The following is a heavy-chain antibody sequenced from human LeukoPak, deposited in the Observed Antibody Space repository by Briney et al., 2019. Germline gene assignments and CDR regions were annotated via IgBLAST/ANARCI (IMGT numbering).Heavy chain of an antibody. J-gene: IGHJ6*02. V-gene: IGHV1-46*01. CDR1: GYTFTSYY. Sequence: AAVKVSCKSSGYTFTSYYMHWVRQAPGQGLGWMGIINPSGGGTSYAQKFQGRVTITSDTSTSTVYMELSSLRSEDTAVYYCARSPFVVVTATNTYYYYGMDVWGQGTTVTVSS. CDR3: ARSPFVVVTATNTYYYYGMDV. CDR2: INPSGGGT. D-gene: IGHD2-21*02.